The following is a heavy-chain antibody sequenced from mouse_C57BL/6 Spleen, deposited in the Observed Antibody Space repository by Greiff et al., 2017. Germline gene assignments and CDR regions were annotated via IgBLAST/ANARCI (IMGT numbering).Heavy chain of an antibody. D-gene: IGHD1-1*01. CDR1: GYTFTDYY. Sequence: VQLQQSGPELVKPGASVKISCKASGYTFTDYYMNWVKQSHGKSLEWIGDINPNNGGTSYNQKFKGKATLTVDKSSSTAYMELRSLTSEDSAVYYCARPYYYGGSYVRYAMDYWGQGTSVTVSS. V-gene: IGHV1-26*01. CDR2: INPNNGGT. CDR3: ARPYYYGGSYVRYAMDY. J-gene: IGHJ4*01.